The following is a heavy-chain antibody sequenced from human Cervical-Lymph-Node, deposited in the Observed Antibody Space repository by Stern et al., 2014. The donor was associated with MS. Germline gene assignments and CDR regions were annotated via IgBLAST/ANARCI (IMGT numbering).Heavy chain of an antibody. V-gene: IGHV4-31*03. CDR3: ARGRDGYKSHFDY. D-gene: IGHD5-24*01. CDR2: IYYSGST. Sequence: VHLVESGPGLVKPSQTLSLTCTVSGGSISSGGYYWSWIRPHPGKGLEWIGYIYYSGSTYYNPSLKSRVTISVDTSKNQFSLKLSSVTAADTAVYYCARGRDGYKSHFDYWGQGTLVTVSS. CDR1: GGSISSGGYY. J-gene: IGHJ4*02.